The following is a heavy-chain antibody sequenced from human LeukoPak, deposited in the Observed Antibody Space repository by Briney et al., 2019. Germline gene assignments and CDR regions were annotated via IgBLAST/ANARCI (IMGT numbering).Heavy chain of an antibody. CDR3: AKDSLRGSSWDFDY. CDR2: ISWDAGST. D-gene: IGHD6-13*01. Sequence: PGGSLRLSCAASGFTFDDYAMHWVRQAPGRGLEWVSLISWDAGSTYYADSVKGRFTISRDNSKNSLYLQMNSLRAEDTALYYCAKDSLRGSSWDFDYRGQGTLVTVSS. CDR1: GFTFDDYA. J-gene: IGHJ4*02. V-gene: IGHV3-43D*03.